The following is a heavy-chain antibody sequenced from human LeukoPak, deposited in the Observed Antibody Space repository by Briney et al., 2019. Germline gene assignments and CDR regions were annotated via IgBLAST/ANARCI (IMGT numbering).Heavy chain of an antibody. V-gene: IGHV3-21*01. Sequence: GGSLRLSCAASGFTFSNAWMSWVRQVPGKGLEWVSSISSSSSYIYYADSVKGRFTISRDNAKNSLYLQMNSLRAEDTAVYYCAREKGPQRNPRDAFDIWGQGTMVTVSS. J-gene: IGHJ3*02. D-gene: IGHD1-14*01. CDR1: GFTFSNAW. CDR3: AREKGPQRNPRDAFDI. CDR2: ISSSSSYI.